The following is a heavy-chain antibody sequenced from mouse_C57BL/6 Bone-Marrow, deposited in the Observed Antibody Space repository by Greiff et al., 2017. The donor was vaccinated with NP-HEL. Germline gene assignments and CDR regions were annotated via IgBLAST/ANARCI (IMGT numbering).Heavy chain of an antibody. CDR2: IWGGGST. Sequence: VQRVESGPGLVAPSQSLSITCTVSGFSLTSYGVDWVRQPPGKGLEWLGVIWGGGSTNYNSAPMSRLSISNDNSKSQVFLRMNSLQTNDTAMYYCDKLRRDYAMGYRGQGTSVTVSS. CDR3: DKLRRDYAMGY. V-gene: IGHV2-9*01. J-gene: IGHJ4*01. D-gene: IGHD1-1*01. CDR1: GFSLTSYG.